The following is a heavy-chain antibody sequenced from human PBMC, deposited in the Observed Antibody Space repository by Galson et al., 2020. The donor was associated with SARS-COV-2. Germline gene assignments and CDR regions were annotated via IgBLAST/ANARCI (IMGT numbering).Heavy chain of an antibody. V-gene: IGHV3-11*01. J-gene: IGHJ3*01. Sequence: GGSLRLSCAASGFAFNNFYMTWIRQAPGRGLEWVSYISSSGYSMYYADSVKGRFTISRDNAKKSVYLEMNSLRDEDTAIYYCARERSSGSYLNLWGQGTVVTVSS. CDR1: GFAFNNFY. CDR3: ARERSSGSYLNL. D-gene: IGHD1-26*01. CDR2: ISSSGYSM.